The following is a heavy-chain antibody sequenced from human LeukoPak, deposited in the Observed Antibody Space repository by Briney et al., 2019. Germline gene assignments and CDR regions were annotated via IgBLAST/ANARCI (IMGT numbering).Heavy chain of an antibody. J-gene: IGHJ4*02. Sequence: SETLSLTCTVSGYSISSGYYWSWIRQPAGKGLEWIGRIYTSGSTNYNPSLKSRVTISVDTSKNQFSLKLSSVTAADTAVYYCARAGFSGGAYYFDYWGQGTLVTVSS. V-gene: IGHV4-61*02. CDR2: IYTSGST. D-gene: IGHD6-19*01. CDR1: GYSISSGYY. CDR3: ARAGFSGGAYYFDY.